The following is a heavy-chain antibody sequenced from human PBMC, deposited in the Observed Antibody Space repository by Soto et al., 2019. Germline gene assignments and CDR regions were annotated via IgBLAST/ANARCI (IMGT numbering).Heavy chain of an antibody. V-gene: IGHV3-30-3*01. J-gene: IGHJ6*02. D-gene: IGHD2-2*01. CDR1: GFTVSSYA. CDR3: ARDMVLVPAAMTRGVYYSYYVMDV. Sequence: QVQLVESGGGVVQPGRSLRLSCAASGFTVSSYARHWVRQAPGKGLEWVAVISYDGSNKYYADSVKGRFTIARDNFKNTLYLQMISLMAEDTVVYYCARDMVLVPAAMTRGVYYSYYVMDVWGQGTTVIVSS. CDR2: ISYDGSNK.